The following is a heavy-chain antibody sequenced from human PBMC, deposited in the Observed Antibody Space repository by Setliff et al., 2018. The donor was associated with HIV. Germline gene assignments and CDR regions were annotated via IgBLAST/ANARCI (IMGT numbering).Heavy chain of an antibody. D-gene: IGHD3-10*01. Sequence: ASVKVSCKASGYTFTGYYMHWVRQAPGQGLEWMGWMNPNSGGANSARMFQGKINMTRDSSINAAYLELSNLTYDDSAIYYCARKRRDYYGSGSYFGFYFYYHMDVWGQGTTVTVSS. V-gene: IGHV1-2*02. CDR3: ARKRRDYYGSGSYFGFYFYYHMDV. CDR2: MNPNSGGA. J-gene: IGHJ6*03. CDR1: GYTFTGYY.